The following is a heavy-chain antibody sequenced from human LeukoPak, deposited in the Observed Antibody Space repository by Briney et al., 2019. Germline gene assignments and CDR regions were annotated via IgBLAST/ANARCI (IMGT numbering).Heavy chain of an antibody. V-gene: IGHV4-38-2*01. Sequence: PSEPLSLTCAVSGYSISSCYYWGWIRQPPGKGLEWIGSIYHSGSTYYNPSLKSRVTISVDTSKNQFSLKLSSVTAADTAVYYCARGTSYNYDLDYWGQGTLVTVSS. D-gene: IGHD5-24*01. CDR3: ARGTSYNYDLDY. CDR2: IYHSGST. CDR1: GYSISSCYY. J-gene: IGHJ4*02.